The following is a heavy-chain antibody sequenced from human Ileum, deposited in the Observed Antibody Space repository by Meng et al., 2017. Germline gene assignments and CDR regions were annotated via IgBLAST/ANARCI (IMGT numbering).Heavy chain of an antibody. D-gene: IGHD3-22*01. CDR1: GGSISNTNYY. V-gene: IGHV4-39*01. Sequence: LQLQESGPALVKPSATPSLTCTVSGGSISNTNYYWDWIRQPPGKGLEWVGSIYYNGNTYYNPSLKSRVTISIDTSKNQFSLKLSSVTAADTAVYYCARYNYYDSSGHSNFDYWGQGTLVTVSS. CDR3: ARYNYYDSSGHSNFDY. J-gene: IGHJ4*02. CDR2: IYYNGNT.